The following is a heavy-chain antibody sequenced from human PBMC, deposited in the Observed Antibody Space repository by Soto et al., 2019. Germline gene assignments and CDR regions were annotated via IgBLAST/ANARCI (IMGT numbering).Heavy chain of an antibody. CDR1: GGSISSSNW. V-gene: IGHV4-4*02. Sequence: QVQLQESGPGLVKPSGTLSLTCAVSGGSISSSNWWSWVRQPPGKGLEWIGEIYHSGSTNYNPSLKSRVTISVDKSKNQFSLKLSSVPAADTAVYYCGSSWYDLNYYYGMEVWGQGTTVTVSS. CDR3: GSSWYDLNYYYGMEV. J-gene: IGHJ6*02. D-gene: IGHD6-13*01. CDR2: IYHSGST.